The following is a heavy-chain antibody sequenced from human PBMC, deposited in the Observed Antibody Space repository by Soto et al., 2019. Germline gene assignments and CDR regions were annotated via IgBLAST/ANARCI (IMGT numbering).Heavy chain of an antibody. Sequence: GGSLRLSCAASGFTFSSYSMNWVRQCPGKGLEWFSSISSSSSYIYYADSVKGRFTISRDNAKNSLYLQMNSLRAEDTDVYYCARDWSYGDFTPYYYYYGMDVWGQGTTVTVSS. CDR2: ISSSSSYI. CDR3: ARDWSYGDFTPYYYYYGMDV. J-gene: IGHJ6*02. D-gene: IGHD4-17*01. V-gene: IGHV3-21*01. CDR1: GFTFSSYS.